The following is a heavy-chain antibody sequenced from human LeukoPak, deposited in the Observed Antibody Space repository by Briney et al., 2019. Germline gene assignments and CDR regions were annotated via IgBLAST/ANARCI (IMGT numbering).Heavy chain of an antibody. D-gene: IGHD5-18*01. CDR1: GFTFDDYA. Sequence: PGGSLRLSCAASGFTFDDYAMHWVRQAPGKGLEWVSGISWKSGTIGYADSVKGRLTIPRDNAKNSLYLQLNSLRAEDTALYYCAKGYGYHYYYYGMDVWGQGTTVTVSS. CDR3: AKGYGYHYYYYGMDV. CDR2: ISWKSGTI. J-gene: IGHJ6*02. V-gene: IGHV3-9*01.